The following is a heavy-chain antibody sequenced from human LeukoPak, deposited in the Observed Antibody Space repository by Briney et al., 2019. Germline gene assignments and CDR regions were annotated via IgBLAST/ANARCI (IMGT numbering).Heavy chain of an antibody. CDR1: GFTFSSYS. Sequence: GGSLRLSCAASGFTFSSYSMNWVRQAPGKGLEWVSSISSSSSYIYYADSVKGRFTISRDNAKNSLYLQMNSLRAEDTAFYYCARGQVGTRFLEWIIPLYYFDYWGQGTLVTISS. CDR3: ARGQVGTRFLEWIIPLYYFDY. D-gene: IGHD3-3*01. CDR2: ISSSSSYI. V-gene: IGHV3-21*04. J-gene: IGHJ4*02.